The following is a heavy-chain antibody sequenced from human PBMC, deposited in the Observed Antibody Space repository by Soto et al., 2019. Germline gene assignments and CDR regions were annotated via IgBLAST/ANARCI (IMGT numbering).Heavy chain of an antibody. D-gene: IGHD4-17*01. V-gene: IGHV4-59*01. J-gene: IGHJ4*02. CDR2: IYYSGST. CDR3: GRSNGDYGAY. Sequence: PSETLSLTCTVSGDSISSYYWSWIRQPPGKGLEWIGYIYYSGSTNYNPSLKSRVTISVDTSKNQFSLKLSSVTAADTAVYYCGRSNGDYGAYWSQGTLVTVSS. CDR1: GDSISSYY.